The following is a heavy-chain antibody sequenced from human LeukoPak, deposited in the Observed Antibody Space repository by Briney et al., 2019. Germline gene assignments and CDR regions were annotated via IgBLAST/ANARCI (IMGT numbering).Heavy chain of an antibody. CDR3: AKSESVITTPFDY. V-gene: IGHV3-9*03. Sequence: GRSLRFSCAASGFTFDDYAMHWVRQAPGKGLEWVSGISWNSGSIGYADSVKGRFTISRDNAKNSLYLQMNSLRAEDMALYYCAKSESVITTPFDYWGQGTLVTVSS. CDR2: ISWNSGSI. J-gene: IGHJ4*02. CDR1: GFTFDDYA. D-gene: IGHD3-22*01.